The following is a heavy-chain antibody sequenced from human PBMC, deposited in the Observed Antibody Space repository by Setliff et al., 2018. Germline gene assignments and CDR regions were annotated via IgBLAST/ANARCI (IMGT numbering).Heavy chain of an antibody. V-gene: IGHV1-8*01. CDR3: ARRVGSVGIQLPDY. CDR1: GYTLTELS. CDR2: MNPNSGNT. J-gene: IGHJ4*02. D-gene: IGHD5-18*01. Sequence: ASVKVSCKVSGYTLTELSMHWVRQATGQALEWMGWMNPNSGNTGYAQKFQGRVTMTRNTSISTAYMELSSLRSEDTAVYYCARRVGSVGIQLPDYWGQGTLVTVSS.